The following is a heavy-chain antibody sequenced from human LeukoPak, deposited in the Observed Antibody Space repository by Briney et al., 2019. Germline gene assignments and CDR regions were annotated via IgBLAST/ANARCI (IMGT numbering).Heavy chain of an antibody. D-gene: IGHD1-26*01. CDR1: GGSFSDKF. CDR3: ARLGSYHDF. J-gene: IGHJ4*02. Sequence: SETLSLTCAVYGGSFSDKFWSWIRQAPGKGLEWIGQIDQEGTTKYNPALKSRVTIGVDKSKNQFSLGLSSVTAADTAVYFCARLGSYHDFWGQEALVTVSS. V-gene: IGHV4-34*01. CDR2: IDQEGTT.